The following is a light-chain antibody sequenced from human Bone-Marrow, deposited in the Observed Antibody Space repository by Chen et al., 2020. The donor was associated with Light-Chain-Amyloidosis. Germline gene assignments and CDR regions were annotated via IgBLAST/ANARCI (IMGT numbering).Light chain of an antibody. CDR2: DDS. Sequence: SYVLTQPSSVSVAPGQTATIACGGNNIGSTSVHWYQQTPGQAPLRVVYDDSDRPSGIPERLSGSKSGNTAPLTISRVEAGDEADYCCQVWVRSSARPVFGGGTKLTVL. J-gene: IGLJ3*02. CDR1: NIGSTS. V-gene: IGLV3-21*02. CDR3: QVWVRSSARPV.